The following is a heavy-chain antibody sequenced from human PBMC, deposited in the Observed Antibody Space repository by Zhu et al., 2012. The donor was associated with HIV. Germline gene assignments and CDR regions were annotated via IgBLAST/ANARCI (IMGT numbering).Heavy chain of an antibody. CDR1: GGSISSSNW. CDR2: IYHSGST. CDR3: ATSRGDYYDSSGYYYGHVIFDY. V-gene: IGHV4-4*02. Sequence: QVQLQESGPGLVKPSGTLSLTCAVSGGSISSSNWWSWVRQPPGKGLEWIGEIYHSGSTNYNPSLKSRVTISVDKSKNQFSLKLSSVTAADTAVYYCATSRGDYYDSSGYYYGHVIFDYWGQGTLVTVSS. D-gene: IGHD3-22*01. J-gene: IGHJ4*02.